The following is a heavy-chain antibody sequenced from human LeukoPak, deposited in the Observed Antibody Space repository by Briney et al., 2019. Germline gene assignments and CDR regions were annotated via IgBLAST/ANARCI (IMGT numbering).Heavy chain of an antibody. Sequence: PGGSLRLSCAASGFTVSSNYMSWVRQAPGTGLKCVSVIYSGDGGTYYADSVKGRFTISRDNSKNTLYLQMTSLRAEDTAVYYCATAFYINDVAGVDYWGQGTLVTVSS. J-gene: IGHJ4*02. CDR1: GFTVSSNY. CDR2: IYSGDGGT. D-gene: IGHD2/OR15-2a*01. V-gene: IGHV3-53*01. CDR3: ATAFYINDVAGVDY.